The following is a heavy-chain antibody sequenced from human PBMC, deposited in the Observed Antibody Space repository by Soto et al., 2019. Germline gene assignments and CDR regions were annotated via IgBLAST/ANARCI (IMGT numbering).Heavy chain of an antibody. CDR3: ARGHLGRDD. J-gene: IGHJ4*02. V-gene: IGHV3-7*01. D-gene: IGHD3-16*01. CDR1: EFTFSQHW. CDR2: IKPDGSEK. Sequence: EVHLVESGGGLVQPGGSLRLSCAASEFTFSQHWMSWVRQALGKGLEWVADIKPDGSEKYYVDSVQGRFTISRVNARNSVYLHMNSLRAGDTAVYYCARGHLGRDDLGQGTVVTVSS.